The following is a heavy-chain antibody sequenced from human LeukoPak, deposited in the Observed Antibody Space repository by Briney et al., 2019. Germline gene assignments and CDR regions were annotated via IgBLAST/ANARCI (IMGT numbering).Heavy chain of an antibody. CDR1: GFTSSSYA. D-gene: IGHD3-10*02. Sequence: GGSLRLSCAASGFTSSSYAMSWVRQAPGKGLEWVSAISGSGGSTYYADSVKGRFTISRDNSKNTLYLQMNSLRAEDTAVYYCARVGLEITMIGDYWDQGTLVTVSS. V-gene: IGHV3-23*01. CDR2: ISGSGGST. CDR3: ARVGLEITMIGDY. J-gene: IGHJ4*02.